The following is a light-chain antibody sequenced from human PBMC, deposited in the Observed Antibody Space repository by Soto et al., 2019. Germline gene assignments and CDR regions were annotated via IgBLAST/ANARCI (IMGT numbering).Light chain of an antibody. Sequence: DIQMTQSPSSLSASVGDRVTITCRASQSISTYLNWYQQKPGKAPKLLIYAASNLQSGVPSRFSGSGSGTDFTLTISSLQPEDFATYSCQQSYSTPLTVGGGTKVEIK. CDR3: QQSYSTPLT. J-gene: IGKJ4*02. V-gene: IGKV1-39*01. CDR1: QSISTY. CDR2: AAS.